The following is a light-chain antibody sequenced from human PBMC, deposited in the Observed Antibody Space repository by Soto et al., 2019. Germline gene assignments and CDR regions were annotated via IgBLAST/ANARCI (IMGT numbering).Light chain of an antibody. J-gene: IGLJ2*01. V-gene: IGLV2-14*01. CDR3: SSYSSTSTPVV. CDR2: EVS. Sequence: QSVLTQPASVSGSPGQSITISCTGTSSDIGGYSYVSWYQQHPDKAPKLIIYEVSNRPSGVSNRFSGSKSGDTASLTISGLQAYDEADYSCSSYSSTSTPVVVGGGTKLTVL. CDR1: SSDIGGYSY.